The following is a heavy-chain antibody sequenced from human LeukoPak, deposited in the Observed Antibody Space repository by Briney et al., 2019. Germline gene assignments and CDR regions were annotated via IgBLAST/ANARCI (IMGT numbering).Heavy chain of an antibody. CDR1: GYTFTNYD. J-gene: IGHJ5*02. Sequence: GASVKVSCKASGYTFTNYDMNWVRQATGQGLEWMGWMNPTSGNTAYAQKFQGRVTITTNASISTAYMELSSLRSEDTGVYYCARGRAMWYYDSGGHYTTSSEYNWFDPLGQGTLVTVSS. CDR3: ARGRAMWYYDSGGHYTTSSEYNWFDP. CDR2: MNPTSGNT. V-gene: IGHV1-8*03. D-gene: IGHD3-22*01.